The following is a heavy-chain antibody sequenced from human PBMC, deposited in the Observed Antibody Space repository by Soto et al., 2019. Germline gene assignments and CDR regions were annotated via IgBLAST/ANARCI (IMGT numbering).Heavy chain of an antibody. Sequence: QVQLVESGGGVVQPGRSLRLSCAASGFTFSSHTMHWVRQAPGKGLEWVAVISYDGNNKYYSDSVKGRFTISRDNSKNLLSLQGNSLIPEDTAVYYCARAAGWFDFDFWGQGTLVTVSS. J-gene: IGHJ4*02. CDR2: ISYDGNNK. V-gene: IGHV3-30-3*01. CDR1: GFTFSSHT. D-gene: IGHD6-19*01. CDR3: ARAAGWFDFDF.